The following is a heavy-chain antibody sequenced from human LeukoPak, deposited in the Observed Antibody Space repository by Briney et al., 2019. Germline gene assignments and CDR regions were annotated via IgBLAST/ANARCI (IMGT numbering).Heavy chain of an antibody. Sequence: SQTLSLTCTVSGGSISSGSYYWSWIRQPPGKGLEWIGYIYYSGSTYYNPSLKSRVTISVDTSMNQFSLKLSSVTAADTAVYYCARGNWNNDYYYYMDVWGKGTTVTVSS. D-gene: IGHD1/OR15-1a*01. J-gene: IGHJ6*03. CDR1: GGSISSGSYY. CDR2: IYYSGST. CDR3: ARGNWNNDYYYYMDV. V-gene: IGHV4-30-4*08.